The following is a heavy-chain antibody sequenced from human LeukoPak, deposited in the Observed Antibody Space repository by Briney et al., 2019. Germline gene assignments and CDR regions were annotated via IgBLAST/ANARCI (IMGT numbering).Heavy chain of an antibody. CDR3: AKDRHAPGRYCSSTICFPFDP. D-gene: IGHD2-2*01. CDR2: ISSSSSYI. V-gene: IGHV3-21*04. J-gene: IGHJ5*02. Sequence: KPGGSLRLSCVDSGFTFSSYSMNWVRQAPGKGLEWVSSISSSSSYIYYADSVKGRFTISRDISKNTVYLQMNSLRAEDTAVYYCAKDRHAPGRYCSSTICFPFDPWGQGTLVTVSS. CDR1: GFTFSSYS.